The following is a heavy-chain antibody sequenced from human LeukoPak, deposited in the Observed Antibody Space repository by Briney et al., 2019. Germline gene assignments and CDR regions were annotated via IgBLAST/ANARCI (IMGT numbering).Heavy chain of an antibody. CDR2: IKSKTDGGTT. J-gene: IGHJ4*02. CDR1: GFTLCNAW. CDR3: TTDFLNSSPRF. D-gene: IGHD6-13*01. Sequence: GESVNISCAASGFTLCNAWMSGVRQAPGKGLEWVGRIKSKTDGGTTDYAAPVKGRFTISRDDSKNTLYLQMNSLKTEDPAVYYCTTDFLNSSPRFWGQGTLVTVSS. V-gene: IGHV3-15*01.